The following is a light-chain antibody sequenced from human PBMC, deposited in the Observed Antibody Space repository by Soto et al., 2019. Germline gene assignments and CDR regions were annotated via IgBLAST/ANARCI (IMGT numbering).Light chain of an antibody. CDR3: QQYKSYRT. V-gene: IGKV1-5*01. CDR2: DAS. CDR1: QSISSW. J-gene: IGKJ1*01. Sequence: DIQMTQSPSTLSASVGDRVTITCRASQSISSWWAWYQQKPGKAPKLLIYDASSLESVVPSRFSGSGSGTEFTLTISSLQPDDFATYYCQQYKSYRTFGQGTKVEIK.